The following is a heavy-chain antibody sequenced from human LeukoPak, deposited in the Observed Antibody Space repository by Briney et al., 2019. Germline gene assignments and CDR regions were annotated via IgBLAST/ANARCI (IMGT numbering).Heavy chain of an antibody. D-gene: IGHD3-22*01. CDR2: INHSGST. CDR1: GGSFSGYY. Sequence: PSETLSLTCAVYGGSFSGYYWSWIRQPPGKGLEWIGEINHSGSTNYNPSLKSRVTISVDTSKNQFSLKLSSVTAADTAVYYCARAPYYYDSSGYYGALTGWGQGTLVTVSS. CDR3: ARAPYYYDSSGYYGALTG. V-gene: IGHV4-34*01. J-gene: IGHJ4*02.